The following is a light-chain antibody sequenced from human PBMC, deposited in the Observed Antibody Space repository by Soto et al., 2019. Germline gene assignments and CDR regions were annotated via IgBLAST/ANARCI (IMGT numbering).Light chain of an antibody. J-gene: IGKJ4*02. Sequence: EIVLTQSPGTLSLSPGERATLSCRASQSVSSDFLAWYQQKPGQAPKLLISAASSRATAIPDRFSGSGSGTDFTLTISSLEHEDFAVYYFQQYGSSPRWFGGGTKVEIK. CDR1: QSVSSDF. CDR2: AAS. V-gene: IGKV3-20*01. CDR3: QQYGSSPRW.